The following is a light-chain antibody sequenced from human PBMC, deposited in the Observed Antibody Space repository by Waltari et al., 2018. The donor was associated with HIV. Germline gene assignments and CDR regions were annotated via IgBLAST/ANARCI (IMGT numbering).Light chain of an antibody. V-gene: IGLV2-14*01. CDR3: GSYTATNSMM. Sequence: QSALTQPAYVSGSPGQSITISCTGPTSDAASFDYVSWYQQHPSQVPTLIIYEVSFRASGVSNRFSASKSGNTTSLTISGLQAEDEAVYYCGSYTATNSMMFGGGTKLTVL. J-gene: IGLJ3*02. CDR1: TSDAASFDY. CDR2: EVS.